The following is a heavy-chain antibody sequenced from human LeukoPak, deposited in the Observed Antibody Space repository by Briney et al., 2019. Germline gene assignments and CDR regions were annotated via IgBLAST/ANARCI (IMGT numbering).Heavy chain of an antibody. Sequence: SETLSLTCAVYGGSFSGYYWSWIRQPPGKWLEWIGEINHSGSTNYNPSLKSRVTISVDTSKNQFSLKLSSVTAADTAVYYCARGRVAARGTRFDPWGQGALVTVSS. CDR1: GGSFSGYY. CDR3: ARGRVAARGTRFDP. D-gene: IGHD6-6*01. J-gene: IGHJ5*02. CDR2: INHSGST. V-gene: IGHV4-34*01.